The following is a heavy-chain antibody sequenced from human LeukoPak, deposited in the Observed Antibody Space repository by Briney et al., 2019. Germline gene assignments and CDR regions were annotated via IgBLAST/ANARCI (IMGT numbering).Heavy chain of an antibody. D-gene: IGHD2-15*01. CDR3: ARDASAVAYGY. CDR1: GSTFSSYA. Sequence: ASVKVSCKAFGSTFSSYAISWVRQAPGQGLEWMGRIIPIISTANYAQKLQGRVTMTTDTSTSTAYMELRSLRSDDTAVYYCARDASAVAYGYWGQGTLVTVSS. J-gene: IGHJ4*02. V-gene: IGHV1-69*04. CDR2: IIPIISTA.